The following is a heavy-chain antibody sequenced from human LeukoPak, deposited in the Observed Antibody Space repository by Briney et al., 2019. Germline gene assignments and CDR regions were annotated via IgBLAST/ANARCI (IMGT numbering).Heavy chain of an antibody. CDR2: ISYDGSNK. D-gene: IGHD3-10*01. CDR1: GFTFSRYA. CDR3: ASFITMVRGVIKDY. Sequence: GGSLRLSCAASGFTFSRYAMHWVRQAPGKGLEWGAVISYDGSNKYYADSVKGRFTISRDNSKNTLYLQMNSLRAEDTAVYYCASFITMVRGVIKDYWGQGTLVTVSS. J-gene: IGHJ4*02. V-gene: IGHV3-30*04.